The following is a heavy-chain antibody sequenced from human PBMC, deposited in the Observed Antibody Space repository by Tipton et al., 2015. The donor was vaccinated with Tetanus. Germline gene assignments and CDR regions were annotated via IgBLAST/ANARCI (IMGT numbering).Heavy chain of an antibody. D-gene: IGHD2-8*01. CDR2: IYYTGNT. J-gene: IGHJ5*02. CDR1: GGSIRSGGYY. V-gene: IGHV4-31*03. CDR3: ARRLIQNWFAP. Sequence: LRLSCTVSGGSIRSGGYYWTWIRQHPERGLEWIGYIYYTGNTYYNPSLKSRVTISVDTSKNQFSLKLTSLTAADTAVYYCARRLIQNWFAPWDQGTLVTVSS.